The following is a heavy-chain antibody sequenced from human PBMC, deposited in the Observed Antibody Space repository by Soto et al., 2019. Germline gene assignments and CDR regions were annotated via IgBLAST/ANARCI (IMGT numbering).Heavy chain of an antibody. V-gene: IGHV4-39*01. Sequence: SETLSLTCTVSGGSISSSSYYWGWIRQPPGKGLEWIGSIYYSGSTYYNPSLKSRVTISVDTSKNQFSLKLSSVTAADTAVYYCARQRLSVLLRFGELSHAGYGMDVWGQGTTVTVSS. J-gene: IGHJ6*02. CDR1: GGSISSSSYY. D-gene: IGHD3-10*01. CDR3: ARQRLSVLLRFGELSHAGYGMDV. CDR2: IYYSGST.